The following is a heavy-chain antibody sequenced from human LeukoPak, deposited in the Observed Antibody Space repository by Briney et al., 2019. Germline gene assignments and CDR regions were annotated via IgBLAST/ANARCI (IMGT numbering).Heavy chain of an antibody. J-gene: IGHJ3*02. CDR1: GYTFSSYY. D-gene: IGHD6-19*01. CDR3: ARVYGVGFSSGWPDAFDI. CDR2: INPSGGST. V-gene: IGHV1-46*01. Sequence: GASVKVSCKASGYTFSSYYVHWVRQAPGQGLEWMGIINPSGGSTSYAQKFQGRVTMTRDTSTSTVYMELSSLRSEDTAVYYCARVYGVGFSSGWPDAFDIWGQGTMVTVSS.